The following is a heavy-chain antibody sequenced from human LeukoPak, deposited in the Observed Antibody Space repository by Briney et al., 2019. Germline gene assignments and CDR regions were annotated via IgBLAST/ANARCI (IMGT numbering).Heavy chain of an antibody. D-gene: IGHD6-19*01. J-gene: IGHJ3*02. CDR1: GYTFTSYY. CDR3: ARAGYSSGWYRREHDAFDI. V-gene: IGHV1-46*01. CDR2: INPSGGST. Sequence: ASVKVSCKASGYTFTSYYMHWVRQAPGQGLEWMGIINPSGGSTSYAQKFQGRVTMTRDTSTSTVYMELSSLRSEDTAVYYCARAGYSSGWYRREHDAFDIWGQGTMVTVSS.